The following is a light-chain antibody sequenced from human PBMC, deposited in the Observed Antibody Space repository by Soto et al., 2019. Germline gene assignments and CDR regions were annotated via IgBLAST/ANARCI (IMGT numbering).Light chain of an antibody. J-gene: IGKJ2*02. CDR1: QSVSSY. V-gene: IGKV3-11*01. CDR2: DAS. CDR3: QQRSNWPRGT. Sequence: EIVLTQSPATLSLSPGERATLSCRASQSVSSYLAWYQQKPGQAPRLLIHDASNRATGIPARFSGSGSGTDFTLTISSLEPEDFAVYYCQQRSNWPRGTFGQGTKLEIK.